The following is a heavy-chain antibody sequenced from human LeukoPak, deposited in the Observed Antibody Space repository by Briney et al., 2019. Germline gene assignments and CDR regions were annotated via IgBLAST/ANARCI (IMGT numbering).Heavy chain of an antibody. CDR2: INHSGST. J-gene: IGHJ4*02. Sequence: PSETLTLTCAVYGGSFSGYYWSWIRQPSGKGLGWIGEINHSGSTNYNPSLKSRVTISVDTSKNQFSLKLSSVTAADTAVCYCARVGWIQLWAIDYWGQGTLVTVSS. CDR1: GGSFSGYY. V-gene: IGHV4-34*01. CDR3: ARVGWIQLWAIDY. D-gene: IGHD5-18*01.